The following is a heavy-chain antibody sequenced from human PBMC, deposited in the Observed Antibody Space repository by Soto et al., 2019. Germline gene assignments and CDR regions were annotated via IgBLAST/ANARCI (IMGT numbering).Heavy chain of an antibody. CDR2: IKNKANSYTI. J-gene: IGHJ4*02. CDR3: ARLPNVVGASYIDY. Sequence: WTRPPPGKGLEWVGRIKNKANSYTIVYAASVKGRFIISRDDSQNSLYLQMNSLKIEDTAVYYCARLPNVVGASYIDYWGQGVVVIVS. V-gene: IGHV3-72*01. D-gene: IGHD1-26*01.